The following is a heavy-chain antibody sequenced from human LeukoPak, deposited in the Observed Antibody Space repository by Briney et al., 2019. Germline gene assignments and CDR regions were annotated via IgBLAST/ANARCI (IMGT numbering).Heavy chain of an antibody. J-gene: IGHJ2*01. D-gene: IGHD5-24*01. CDR2: IYGGGST. CDR1: GFTVSSNY. CDR3: ASPSAEMAAIDGWYFDL. V-gene: IGHV3-66*01. Sequence: GGSLGLSCAAFGFTVSSNYMSWVRQAPGKGLEWVSVIYGGGSTFYADSVKGRFTISRDSSKNTLFLQMNSLRADDTAVYYCASPSAEMAAIDGWYFDLWGRGTLVTVSS.